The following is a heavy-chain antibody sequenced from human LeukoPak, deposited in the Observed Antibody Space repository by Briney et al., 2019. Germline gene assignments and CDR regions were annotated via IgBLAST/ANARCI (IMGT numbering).Heavy chain of an antibody. J-gene: IGHJ4*02. V-gene: IGHV3-21*01. D-gene: IGHD3-22*01. CDR3: AKGSSSGTVDY. CDR1: GFPFTSYS. Sequence: GGSLRLSCAASGFPFTSYSMNWVRQAPGRGLEWVSSISSSSSFIYYADSVKGRFTISRDNAKNSLYLQMNSLRAEDTAVYYCAKGSSSGTVDYWGQGTLVAVSS. CDR2: ISSSSSFI.